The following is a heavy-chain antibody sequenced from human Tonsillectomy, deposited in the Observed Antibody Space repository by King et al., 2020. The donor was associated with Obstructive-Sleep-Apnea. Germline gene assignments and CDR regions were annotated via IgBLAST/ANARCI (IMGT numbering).Heavy chain of an antibody. CDR1: GFTFGNYC. Sequence: VQLVESGGGLVQPGGSLRLSCAASGFTFGNYCMSWVRQAPGKGLEWVANIKEDGGDKYYVDSVKGRFTISRDNAKNSLCLQMNSLRAEDTAVYHCASAHSLGYSFGDNTMDVWGQGTTVTVSS. J-gene: IGHJ6*02. CDR3: ASAHSLGYSFGDNTMDV. CDR2: IKEDGGDK. V-gene: IGHV3-7*03. D-gene: IGHD5-18*01.